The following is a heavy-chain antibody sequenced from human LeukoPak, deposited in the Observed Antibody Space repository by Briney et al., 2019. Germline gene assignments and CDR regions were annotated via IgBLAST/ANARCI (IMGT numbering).Heavy chain of an antibody. J-gene: IGHJ3*01. D-gene: IGHD1-26*01. CDR3: ATEWADAFDV. V-gene: IGHV1-69*13. CDR1: GGTFSNHA. CDR2: IISMFGTT. Sequence: SVKVSCKASGGTFSNHAISWVRQAPGQGLEWMGGIISMFGTTNYAQKFQGRVTVTADESTSTAYMELSSLRSEDTAMYYCATEWADAFDVWGQGTMVTVSS.